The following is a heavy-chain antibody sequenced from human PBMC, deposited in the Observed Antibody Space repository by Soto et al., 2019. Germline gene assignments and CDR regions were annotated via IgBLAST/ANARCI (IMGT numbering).Heavy chain of an antibody. CDR1: GGSISSGGYY. J-gene: IGHJ4*02. Sequence: QVQLQESGPGLVKPSQTLSLTCTVSGGSISSGGYYWSWIRQHPGKGLEWIGYIYYSGSTYYNPSLQRRVNLSVDTAKNQFSLKLSPVTAADTAVYYWARGPGSVGPLVRWGQGTLVTVSS. V-gene: IGHV4-31*03. CDR3: ARGPGSVGPLVR. D-gene: IGHD3-10*01. CDR2: IYYSGST.